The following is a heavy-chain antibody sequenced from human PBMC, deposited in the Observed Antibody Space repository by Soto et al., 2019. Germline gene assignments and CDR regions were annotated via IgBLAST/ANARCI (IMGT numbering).Heavy chain of an antibody. Sequence: SETLSLTCTVSGGSISSYYWSWIRQPPGKGLEWIGYIYYSGSTNYNPSLKSRVTISVDTSKNQFSLKLSSVTAADTAVYYCARADWGSGWLNWFDPWGQGISVTVSS. CDR2: IYYSGST. CDR3: ARADWGSGWLNWFDP. V-gene: IGHV4-59*01. D-gene: IGHD6-19*01. J-gene: IGHJ5*02. CDR1: GGSISSYY.